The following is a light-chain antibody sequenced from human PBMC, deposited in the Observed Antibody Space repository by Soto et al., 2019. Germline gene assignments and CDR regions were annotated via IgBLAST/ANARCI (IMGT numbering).Light chain of an antibody. Sequence: QPVLTQSSSASASLGSSVKLTCTLSSGHSSHIIAWHQQQPGKAPRYLMKLEGSGSYNKGSGVPDRFSGSSSGADRYLTISNLQFEDEADYYCETWDGNTRVFGGGTKLTVL. V-gene: IGLV4-60*02. CDR1: SGHSSHI. CDR3: ETWDGNTRV. J-gene: IGLJ3*02. CDR2: LEGSGSY.